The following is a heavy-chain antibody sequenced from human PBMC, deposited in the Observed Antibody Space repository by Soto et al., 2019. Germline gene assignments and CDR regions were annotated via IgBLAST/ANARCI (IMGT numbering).Heavy chain of an antibody. Sequence: EVQLLESGGALVQPGGSLRLSCAATGFTLTNYGMSWVRQAPGKGLEWVSTITGSGATTYYADSVKGRFTISRDNSKNTLFLQMDSLRAEDTAVYYCAKDRLRGLMIYSYGLDVWGLGTTVTVSS. D-gene: IGHD3-10*01. CDR1: GFTLTNYG. J-gene: IGHJ6*02. CDR3: AKDRLRGLMIYSYGLDV. CDR2: ITGSGATT. V-gene: IGHV3-23*01.